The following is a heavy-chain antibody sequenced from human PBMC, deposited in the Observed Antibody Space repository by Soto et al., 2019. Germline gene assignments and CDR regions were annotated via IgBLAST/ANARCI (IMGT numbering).Heavy chain of an antibody. V-gene: IGHV4-34*01. CDR3: ARGGLLPDY. CDR2: MHHSGRT. Sequence: PGGSLRLSCAGYGVSFNTAWLTWIRQAPGKGLEWIGHMHHSGRTHYNPSLKSRVAISVDTSKNQFSLYLNSVTAADTAVYYCARGGLLPDYWGQGTLVTVPQ. J-gene: IGHJ4*02. CDR1: GVSFNTAW. D-gene: IGHD6-19*01.